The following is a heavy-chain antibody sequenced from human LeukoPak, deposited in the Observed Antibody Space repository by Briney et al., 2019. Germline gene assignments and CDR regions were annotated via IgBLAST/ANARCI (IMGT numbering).Heavy chain of an antibody. V-gene: IGHV1-2*02. D-gene: IGHD3-22*01. J-gene: IGHJ5*02. Sequence: ASVKVSCKASGYTFTGYYMHWVRQAPGQRLEWMGWINPNSGCTNYAQKLQGRVTMTRDTTISTAYVDLSRLRSDDTAVYYCARDGWYYYDSSGYFRFDPWRQGTLVTVSS. CDR2: INPNSGCT. CDR3: ARDGWYYYDSSGYFRFDP. CDR1: GYTFTGYY.